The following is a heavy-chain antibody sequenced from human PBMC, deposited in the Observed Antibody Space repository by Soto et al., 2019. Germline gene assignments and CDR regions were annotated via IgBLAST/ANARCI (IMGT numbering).Heavy chain of an antibody. V-gene: IGHV1-69*08. CDR1: GGTFSNDI. J-gene: IGHJ4*02. Sequence: QVQLVQSGAEVKKPGSSVRVSCKTSGGTFSNDIITWVRQAPGQGLEWMGRIIPLLDIANYAQKFQGRVTINADKSTSTAYMELNSLRSEATAVYYCARDSPIGSTFSGYDAIDYWGQGTLVTVSS. CDR2: IIPLLDIA. CDR3: ARDSPIGSTFSGYDAIDY. D-gene: IGHD5-12*01.